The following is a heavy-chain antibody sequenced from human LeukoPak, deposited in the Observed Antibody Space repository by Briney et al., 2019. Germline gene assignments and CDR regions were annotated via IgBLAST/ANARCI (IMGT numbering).Heavy chain of an antibody. CDR3: TRLEYDCIIGGDY. V-gene: IGHV3-7*01. CDR2: INKDGSEG. J-gene: IGHJ4*02. D-gene: IGHD3-16*01. Sequence: PGGSLRLSCAASGFSFGNFWMXXVRXAPGXGXXXVAGINKDGSEGYYVNSVKGRFTISRDNAXXSLYLQINSLSAEDTAVYYCTRLEYDCIIGGDYWGQGALITVSS. CDR1: GFSFGNFW.